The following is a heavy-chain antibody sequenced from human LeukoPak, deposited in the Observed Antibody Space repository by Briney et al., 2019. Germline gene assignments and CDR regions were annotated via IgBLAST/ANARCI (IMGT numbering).Heavy chain of an antibody. CDR1: GYTFTSYY. Sequence: GASVKVSCKASGYTFTSYYMHWVRQAPGQGLGWMGWISAYNGNTNYAQKLQGRVTMTTDTSTSTAYMELRSLRSDDTAVYYCAREDSIVVVPAAPDYWGQGTLVTVSS. CDR3: AREDSIVVVPAAPDY. J-gene: IGHJ4*02. V-gene: IGHV1-18*04. CDR2: ISAYNGNT. D-gene: IGHD2-2*01.